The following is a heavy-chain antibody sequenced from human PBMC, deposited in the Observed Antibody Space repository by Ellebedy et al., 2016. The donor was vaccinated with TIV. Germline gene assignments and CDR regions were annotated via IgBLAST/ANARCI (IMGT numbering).Heavy chain of an antibody. V-gene: IGHV4-59*01. CDR3: ARDLVCDRGRCMDV. J-gene: IGHJ6*02. D-gene: IGHD3-10*01. CDR2: IYYSGST. Sequence: GSLRLXXTVSGGSISSYYWSWIRQPPGKGLEWIGYIYYSGSTNYNPSLKSRVTISVDTSKNQFSLKLSSVTAADTAVYYCARDLVCDRGRCMDVWGQGTTVTVSS. CDR1: GGSISSYY.